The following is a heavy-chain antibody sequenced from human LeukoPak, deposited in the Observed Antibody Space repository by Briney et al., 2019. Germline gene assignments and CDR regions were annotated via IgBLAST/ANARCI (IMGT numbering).Heavy chain of an antibody. CDR3: ARDSGYSSGKFDY. D-gene: IGHD6-19*01. J-gene: IGHJ4*02. CDR1: GGSISSYY. V-gene: IGHV4-59*01. Sequence: PSETLSLTCTVSGGSISSYYWSWIRQPPGKGLEWIGYIYYSGSTNYNPPLKSRVTISVDTSKNQFSLKLSSVTAADTAVYYCARDSGYSSGKFDYWGQGTLVTVSS. CDR2: IYYSGST.